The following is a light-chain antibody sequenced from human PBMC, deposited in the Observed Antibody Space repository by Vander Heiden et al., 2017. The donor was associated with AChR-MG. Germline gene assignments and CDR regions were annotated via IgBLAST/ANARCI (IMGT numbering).Light chain of an antibody. Sequence: QSALTQPRSVSGSPGQSVTIPCTGTSSDVGGYNYVSWYQQHPGGAPKVMIYDVTKRPSGVPDRFSGSKSGNTASLTISGLQAEDGADYYCYSYVGGTTWVFGGGTKLTVL. CDR3: YSYVGGTTWV. J-gene: IGLJ2*01. CDR1: SSDVGGYNY. CDR2: DVT. V-gene: IGLV2-11*01.